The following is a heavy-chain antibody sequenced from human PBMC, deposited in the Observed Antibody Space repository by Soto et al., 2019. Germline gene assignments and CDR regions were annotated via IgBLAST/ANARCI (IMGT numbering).Heavy chain of an antibody. CDR2: IISIFGTP. CDR1: GGTFNSYV. Sequence: QVQLVQSGAEVKKPESSVKVSCKASGGTFNSYVFNWVRQAPGQGLEWMGGIISIFGTPNYGQKFQGRVTITADESTSTGFMELSSLTSEDTAIYYCARDLGSGYDPGDYWGQGTLVTVSS. V-gene: IGHV1-69*12. D-gene: IGHD5-12*01. J-gene: IGHJ4*02. CDR3: ARDLGSGYDPGDY.